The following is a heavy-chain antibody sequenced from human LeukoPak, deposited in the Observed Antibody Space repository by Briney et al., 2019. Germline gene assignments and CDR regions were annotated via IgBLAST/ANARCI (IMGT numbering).Heavy chain of an antibody. Sequence: PSETLSLTCTVSGGSISSSSYYWGWIRQPPGKGLEWIGSIYYSGSTYYNPSLKSRVTISVDTSKNQFSLKLSSVTAADTAVYYCARGVGDFWSGYNDAFDTWGQGTMVTVSS. J-gene: IGHJ3*02. D-gene: IGHD3-3*01. V-gene: IGHV4-39*01. CDR1: GGSISSSSYY. CDR3: ARGVGDFWSGYNDAFDT. CDR2: IYYSGST.